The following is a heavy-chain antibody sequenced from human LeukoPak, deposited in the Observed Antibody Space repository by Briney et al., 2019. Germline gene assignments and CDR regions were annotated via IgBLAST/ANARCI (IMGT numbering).Heavy chain of an antibody. J-gene: IGHJ5*02. D-gene: IGHD3-10*01. V-gene: IGHV4-59*08. Sequence: KPSETLSLTCTVPGGSISSYYWSWIRQPPGKGLEWIGYIYYSGSTKYNPSLKSRVTISLDTSKNQVSLKLSSVTVADTAVYYCARLEFRGSGSYYNWFDPWGQGTLVTVSS. CDR2: IYYSGST. CDR1: GGSISSYY. CDR3: ARLEFRGSGSYYNWFDP.